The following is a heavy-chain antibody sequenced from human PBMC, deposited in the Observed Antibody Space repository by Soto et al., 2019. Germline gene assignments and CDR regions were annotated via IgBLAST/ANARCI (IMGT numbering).Heavy chain of an antibody. Sequence: QVQLVQSAPEVKKPGASVKVSCKASGYIFSNFGISWVRQAPGQGPEWMGWISTSDGNTNYAQKFQDRVTMTTDTSTSTAYMELRTLRSDDTAIYYCARWAFASSGWYFGAFELWGQGTLVTVSS. D-gene: IGHD6-19*01. V-gene: IGHV1-18*04. CDR1: GYIFSNFG. J-gene: IGHJ3*01. CDR2: ISTSDGNT. CDR3: ARWAFASSGWYFGAFEL.